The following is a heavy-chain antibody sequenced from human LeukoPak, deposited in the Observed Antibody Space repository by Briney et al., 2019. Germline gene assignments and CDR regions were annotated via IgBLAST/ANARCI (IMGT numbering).Heavy chain of an antibody. CDR3: AAMTTVTRYFDY. J-gene: IGHJ4*02. CDR1: GFTVSSNY. D-gene: IGHD4-11*01. V-gene: IGHV3-66*02. CDR2: IYSGGST. Sequence: QPGGSPRLSCAASGFTVSSNYMSWVRQPPGKGLEWVSVIYSGGSTYYADSVKGRFTISRDNSENTLYLQMNSLRAEDTAVYYCAAMTTVTRYFDYWGQGTLVTVSS.